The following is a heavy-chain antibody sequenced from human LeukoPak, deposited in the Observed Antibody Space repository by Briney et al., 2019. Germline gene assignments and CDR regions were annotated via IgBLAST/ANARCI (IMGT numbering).Heavy chain of an antibody. D-gene: IGHD4-23*01. CDR2: ISTTGDHT. Sequence: GGSLRLSCAASGFTFSSYAMNWVRQAPGKGLEWVSAISTTGDHTDYADSVKGRFTISRDNSKNTLYLQMDSLSAEDTAVYYCAKDHYGGNHYYFGMDVWGQGTTVTVSS. CDR3: AKDHYGGNHYYFGMDV. CDR1: GFTFSSYA. V-gene: IGHV3-23*01. J-gene: IGHJ6*02.